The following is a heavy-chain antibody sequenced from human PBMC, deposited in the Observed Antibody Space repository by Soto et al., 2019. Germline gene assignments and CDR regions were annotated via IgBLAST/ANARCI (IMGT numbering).Heavy chain of an antibody. J-gene: IGHJ4*02. D-gene: IGHD3-10*01. V-gene: IGHV1-3*01. CDR2: INAANGNT. CDR3: ATDYGSNWRL. CDR1: GFVSTNYN. Sequence: ASVKVSCKASGFVSTNYNFHWVRQAPGQSLEWMGRINAANGNTQYSQNFQGRVTFTSDASASTASMELTNLRFEDKAMYYCATDYGSNWRLWGQGTLVTVSS.